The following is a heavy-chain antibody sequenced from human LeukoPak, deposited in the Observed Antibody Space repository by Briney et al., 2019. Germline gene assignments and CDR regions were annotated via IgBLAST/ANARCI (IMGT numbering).Heavy chain of an antibody. CDR2: INPTGTAT. V-gene: IGHV1-46*01. Sequence: GASVKVSCKASGYTFIRHWMHWVRLAPGQGLEWVGLINPTGTATLCAQKFQGRITLTRDMSTSTDYMELRSLKSEDTAVYYCARDNSVGDIAWWFDPWGQGTLVTVSS. D-gene: IGHD3-10*01. CDR3: ARDNSVGDIAWWFDP. CDR1: GYTFIRHW. J-gene: IGHJ5*02.